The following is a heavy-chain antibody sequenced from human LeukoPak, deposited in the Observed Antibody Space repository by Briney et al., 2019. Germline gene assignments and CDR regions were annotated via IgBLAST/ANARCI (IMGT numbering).Heavy chain of an antibody. CDR3: ASGQVPAAPLGMDV. CDR2: ISGSGGST. V-gene: IGHV3-23*01. Sequence: GGSLRLSCAASGFTFSSYAMSWVRQAPGKGLEWVSAISGSGGSTCYADSVKGRFTISRDNSKNTLYLQMNSLRAEDTAVYYCASGQVPAAPLGMDVWGQGTTVTVSS. D-gene: IGHD2-2*01. J-gene: IGHJ6*02. CDR1: GFTFSSYA.